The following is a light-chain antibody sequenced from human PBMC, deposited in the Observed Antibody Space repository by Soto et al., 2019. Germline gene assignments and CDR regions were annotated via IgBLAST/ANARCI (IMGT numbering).Light chain of an antibody. V-gene: IGKV3-15*01. CDR2: GAS. CDR1: QSVRSD. Sequence: EIVMTQSPATLSMSPGERATLSCRASQSVRSDFAWYQQKPGQAPRLLIYGASTRANGVPARFSGCGSGTEFTLTISSLQSEDFAVYYCQQYSNWPQTFGQGTKVEIK. CDR3: QQYSNWPQT. J-gene: IGKJ1*01.